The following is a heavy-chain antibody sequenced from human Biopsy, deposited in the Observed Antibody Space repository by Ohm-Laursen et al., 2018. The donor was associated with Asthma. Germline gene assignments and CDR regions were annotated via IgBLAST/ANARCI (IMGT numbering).Heavy chain of an antibody. Sequence: SLRLSCAASGFTFGDYCMSWVRQVPGKGLEWVANIKHDGSEKNNVDSLKGRFTISRDNAKNSLYLQMNSLRAEDTAVYYCARTFHFWSPYHAEHYQLWGQGTLVTVSS. V-gene: IGHV3-7*01. CDR1: GFTFGDYC. D-gene: IGHD3-3*02. J-gene: IGHJ1*01. CDR3: ARTFHFWSPYHAEHYQL. CDR2: IKHDGSEK.